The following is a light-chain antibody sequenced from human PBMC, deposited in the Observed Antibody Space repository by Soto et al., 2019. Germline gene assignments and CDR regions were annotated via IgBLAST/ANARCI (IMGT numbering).Light chain of an antibody. Sequence: QSALTQPPSASGSPGQSVTISCTGTSSDVGRYNYVSWYQQNPGKAPKLMIYEVTKRPSGVPDRFSGSKSGNTASLTVSGLQAEDEADYYCSSYAGNNNLSFGGGTKLTVL. CDR3: SSYAGNNNLS. J-gene: IGLJ2*01. CDR2: EVT. V-gene: IGLV2-8*01. CDR1: SSDVGRYNY.